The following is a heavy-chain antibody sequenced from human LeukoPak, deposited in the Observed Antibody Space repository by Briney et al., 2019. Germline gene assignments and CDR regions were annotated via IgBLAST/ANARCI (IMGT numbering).Heavy chain of an antibody. CDR3: ARVPGGTQSSI. Sequence: GASVKVSCKASGGTFSSYAISWVRQAPGQGLEWRGGIIPIFGTANYAQKFQGRVTITADESTSTAYMELSSLRSEDTAVYYCARVPGGTQSSIWGQGTMVTVSS. D-gene: IGHD6-13*01. CDR2: IIPIFGTA. CDR1: GGTFSSYA. V-gene: IGHV1-69*13. J-gene: IGHJ3*02.